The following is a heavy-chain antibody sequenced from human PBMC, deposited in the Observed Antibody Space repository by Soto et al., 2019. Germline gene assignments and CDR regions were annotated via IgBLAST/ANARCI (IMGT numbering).Heavy chain of an antibody. CDR1: GYSISSSNW. CDR2: IYYSGST. Sequence: QVQLQESGPGLVKPSDTLSLTCAVSGYSISSSNWWGWIRQPPGKGLEWIGYIYYSGSTYYNPSLKSRVTMSADTPKNQFSLKLSSVTAVDTAVYYCASGATVSDVDYWGQGTLVTVSS. V-gene: IGHV4-28*01. CDR3: ASGATVSDVDY. D-gene: IGHD2-15*01. J-gene: IGHJ4*02.